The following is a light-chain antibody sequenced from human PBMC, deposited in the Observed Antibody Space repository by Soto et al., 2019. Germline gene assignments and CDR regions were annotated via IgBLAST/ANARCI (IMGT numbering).Light chain of an antibody. V-gene: IGKV1-6*01. CDR2: AAS. CDR1: QGIRND. J-gene: IGKJ1*01. CDR3: LQDYNYPWT. Sequence: AIQMTQSPSSLSASVGDRVTITCRASQGIRNDLGWYQQKPGKAPKLLIYAASSLQSGVPSRFSGSGSGTDFTLTSSSLQPEDFATYYCLQDYNYPWTFGQATKVEIK.